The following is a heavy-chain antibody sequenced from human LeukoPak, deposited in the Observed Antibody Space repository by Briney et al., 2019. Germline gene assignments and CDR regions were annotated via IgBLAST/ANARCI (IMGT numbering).Heavy chain of an antibody. CDR3: TQGESATVFGVVIAFS. CDR2: ISSTGAVT. Sequence: GGSLRLSCAASGFSFNDYYMNWIRQAPGKGLEWISYISSTGAVTQYADSVKGRFTVSRDNAEKSLYLQMTSLRAEDTAIYYCTQGESATVFGVVIAFSWGQGSLVTVST. D-gene: IGHD3-3*01. J-gene: IGHJ4*02. CDR1: GFSFNDYY. V-gene: IGHV3-11*04.